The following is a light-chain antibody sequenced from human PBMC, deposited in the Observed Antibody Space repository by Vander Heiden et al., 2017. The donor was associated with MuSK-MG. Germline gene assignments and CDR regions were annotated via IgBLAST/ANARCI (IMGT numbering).Light chain of an antibody. J-gene: IGLJ3*02. V-gene: IGLV1-40*01. Sequence: QSVLTQPPSVSGAAGQRVTISCTGSSSNIGAGYDVHWYQQLPGTAPNLLIYGNSNRPSGVPDRFSGSKSGTSASLAITGRQAEDEADYYCQSYDSSLSGWVFGGGTKLTVL. CDR2: GNS. CDR1: SSNIGAGYD. CDR3: QSYDSSLSGWV.